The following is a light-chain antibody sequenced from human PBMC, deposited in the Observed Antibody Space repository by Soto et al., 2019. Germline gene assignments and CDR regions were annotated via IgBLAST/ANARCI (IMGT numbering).Light chain of an antibody. CDR3: QSYDSSLMGV. CDR1: SSNIGAGYD. CDR2: GNS. Sequence: QSVLTQPPSVSGAPGQRVTISCTGSSSNIGAGYDVHWYQQLPGTAPKLLISGNSNRPSGVPDRFSGSKSGTSASLAITGLQAEDEADYYCQSYDSSLMGVFGTGTKLTVL. J-gene: IGLJ1*01. V-gene: IGLV1-40*01.